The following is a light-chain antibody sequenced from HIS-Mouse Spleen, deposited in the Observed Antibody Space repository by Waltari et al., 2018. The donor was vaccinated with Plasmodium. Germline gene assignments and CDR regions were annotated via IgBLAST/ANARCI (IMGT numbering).Light chain of an antibody. CDR1: SSDVGSYNL. Sequence: QSALTQPASVSGSPGQSITISCTGTSSDVGSYNLVSWYQQHPGKAHKLMLYDGIKRPSGFSNRFSGSKSGNTASLTIAGLQADDEADYYCCSYAGSSTYVFGTGTKVTVL. CDR2: DGI. CDR3: CSYAGSSTYV. J-gene: IGLJ1*01. V-gene: IGLV2-23*01.